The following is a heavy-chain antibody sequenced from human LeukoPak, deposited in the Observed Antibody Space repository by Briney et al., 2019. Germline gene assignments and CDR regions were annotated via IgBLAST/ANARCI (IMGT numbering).Heavy chain of an antibody. CDR1: GFTFDDYA. V-gene: IGHV3-9*01. CDR2: ISWNSDSI. J-gene: IGHJ4*02. D-gene: IGHD6-13*01. CDR3: AKDISFEAAAGTVDY. Sequence: GGSLRLSCAASGFTFDDYAMHWVRQAPGKGLEWVSGISWNSDSIGYADSVKGRFTISRDNAKNSLYLQMNSLRAEDTALYYCAKDISFEAAAGTVDYWGQGTLVTVSS.